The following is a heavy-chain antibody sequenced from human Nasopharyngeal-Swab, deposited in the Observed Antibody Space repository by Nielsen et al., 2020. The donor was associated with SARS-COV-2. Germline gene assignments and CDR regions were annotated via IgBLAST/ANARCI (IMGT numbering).Heavy chain of an antibody. CDR1: GFNFNTSW. CDR3: AHYASAAY. J-gene: IGHJ4*02. V-gene: IGHV3-7*03. CDR2: INPDGSEQ. Sequence: GESLKISCADSGFNFNTSWMTWVRQAPGKGLEWVANINPDGSEQNYVDSVKGRFTISRDNAESSLYLHMKSLRGDDTAVYYCAHYASAAYWGQGTLVTVSS. D-gene: IGHD2-2*01.